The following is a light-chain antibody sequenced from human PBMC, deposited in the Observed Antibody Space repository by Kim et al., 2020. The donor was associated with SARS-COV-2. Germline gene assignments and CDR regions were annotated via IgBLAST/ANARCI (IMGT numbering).Light chain of an antibody. CDR2: DAS. V-gene: IGKV3-11*01. CDR1: QSVSSY. Sequence: EIVLTQPPATLSLSPGERATLSCRASQSVSSYLAWYQQKPGQAPRLLIYDASNRATGIPARFSGSGSGTDFTLTISSLEPEDFAVYYCQQRSNWYTFGQGTKLEI. J-gene: IGKJ2*01. CDR3: QQRSNWYT.